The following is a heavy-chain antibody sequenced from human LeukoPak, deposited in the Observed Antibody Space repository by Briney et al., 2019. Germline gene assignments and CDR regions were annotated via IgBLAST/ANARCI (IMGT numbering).Heavy chain of an antibody. CDR1: GYTFTGYY. J-gene: IGHJ3*02. D-gene: IGHD1-1*01. CDR3: ARDLDDAFDI. Sequence: PAASVKVSCKASGYTFTGYYMHWVRQAPGQGLEWMGWINPNSGGTNYAQKFQGRVTISVDTSKNQFSLKLSSVTAADTAVYYCARDLDDAFDIWGQGTMVTVSS. CDR2: INPNSGGT. V-gene: IGHV1-2*02.